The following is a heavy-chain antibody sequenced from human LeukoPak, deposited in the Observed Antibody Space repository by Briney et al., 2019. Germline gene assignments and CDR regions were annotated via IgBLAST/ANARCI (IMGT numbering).Heavy chain of an antibody. Sequence: GGSLRLSCAASGFTLSGYSMNWVRQAPGKGLEWVSFISSGSSFLYYADSVKGRFTISRDSAKNSLFLQMKSLRAEDTAVYYCARGDHCSAGSCFFDCWGQGTLVTVSS. J-gene: IGHJ4*02. CDR3: ARGDHCSAGSCFFDC. CDR1: GFTLSGYS. V-gene: IGHV3-21*01. D-gene: IGHD2-15*01. CDR2: ISSGSSFL.